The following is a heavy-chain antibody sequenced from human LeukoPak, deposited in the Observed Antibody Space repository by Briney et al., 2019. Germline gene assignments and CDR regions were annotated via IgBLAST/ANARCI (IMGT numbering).Heavy chain of an antibody. CDR2: IYHSGST. CDR3: ARDGGNCSGGSCYPAGFQH. CDR1: GYSISSGYY. D-gene: IGHD2-15*01. Sequence: SETLSLTCTVSGYSISSGYYWGWIRQPPGKGLEWIGSIYHSGSTYYNPSLKSRVTISVDTSKNQFSLKLSSVTAADTAVYYCARDGGNCSGGSCYPAGFQHWGQGTLVTVSS. J-gene: IGHJ1*01. V-gene: IGHV4-38-2*02.